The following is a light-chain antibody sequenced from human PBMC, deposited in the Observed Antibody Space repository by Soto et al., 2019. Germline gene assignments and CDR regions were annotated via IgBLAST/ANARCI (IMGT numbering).Light chain of an antibody. CDR3: AAWDVSLNGVV. Sequence: SVLTQPPSASGTPGQRVTISCSGSSSNIGSKTVNWYQQLPGTAPKLLIYSNNQRPSGVPDRFSGSKSGTSASLAISGLQSEDEADYYCAAWDVSLNGVVFGGGTKLTVL. CDR1: SSNIGSKT. J-gene: IGLJ2*01. V-gene: IGLV1-44*01. CDR2: SNN.